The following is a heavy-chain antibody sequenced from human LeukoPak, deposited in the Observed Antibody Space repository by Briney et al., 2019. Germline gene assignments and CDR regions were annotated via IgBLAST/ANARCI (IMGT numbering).Heavy chain of an antibody. CDR3: ARHRAYYYDSSGYSSPDDAFDI. Sequence: GESLEISCKGSGYSSTSYWISWVRQMPGKGLEWMGRIDPSDSYTNYSPSFQGHVTISADKSISTAYLQWSSLKASDTAMYYCARHRAYYYDSSGYSSPDDAFDIWGQGTMVTVSS. CDR2: IDPSDSYT. J-gene: IGHJ3*02. D-gene: IGHD3-22*01. V-gene: IGHV5-10-1*01. CDR1: GYSSTSYW.